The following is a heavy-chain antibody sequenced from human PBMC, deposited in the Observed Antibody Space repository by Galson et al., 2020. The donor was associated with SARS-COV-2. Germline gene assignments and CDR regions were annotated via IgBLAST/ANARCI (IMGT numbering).Heavy chain of an antibody. CDR3: ARGKGSAVFDV. CDR2: YFIGTT. D-gene: IGHD6-19*01. J-gene: IGHJ4*02. V-gene: IGHV4-4*06. Sequence: YFIGTTNYNPSLKSRLHMSIDTSKNQFSLKLTSLTAADTALYFCARGKGSAVFDVWGQGSRVTVSS.